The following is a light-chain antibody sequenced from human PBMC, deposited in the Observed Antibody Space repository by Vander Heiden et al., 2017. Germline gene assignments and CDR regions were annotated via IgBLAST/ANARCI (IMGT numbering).Light chain of an antibody. V-gene: IGKV3-20*01. CDR3: QQYDT. CDR2: GAS. CDR1: QSVSSSY. J-gene: IGKJ2*01. Sequence: EIVLTQSPGTLSLSPGERATLSCRASQSVSSSYLAWYQQKPGQAPRLLIYGASSRATGIQDRFSGSGSGTDFTLTISRLEPEDFAGYHGQQYDTFGQGTKLEIK.